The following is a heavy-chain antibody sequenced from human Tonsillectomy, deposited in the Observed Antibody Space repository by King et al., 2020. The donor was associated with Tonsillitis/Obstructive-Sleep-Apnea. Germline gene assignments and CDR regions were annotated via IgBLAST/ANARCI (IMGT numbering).Heavy chain of an antibody. CDR1: GFTFSSYS. CDR2: ISSSSSTI. Sequence: VQLVESGGGLVQPGGSLRLSCAASGFTFSSYSTNWVRQAPGRGLEWVSYISSSSSTIYYADSVKGRFTVSRDNAKNSHYLQMNSLRDEDTAVYYCARDTGRGISPFDCWGQGTLVTVSS. J-gene: IGHJ4*02. V-gene: IGHV3-48*02. CDR3: ARDTGRGISPFDC. D-gene: IGHD2-15*01.